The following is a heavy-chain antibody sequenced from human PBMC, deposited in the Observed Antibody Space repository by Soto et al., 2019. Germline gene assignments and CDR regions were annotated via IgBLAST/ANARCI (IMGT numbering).Heavy chain of an antibody. V-gene: IGHV4-4*07. CDR2: IYSSGSI. CDR1: GGSISNYY. D-gene: IGHD6-13*01. Sequence: SETLSLTCSVSGGSISNYYWNWIRQPAGKGLQWIGRIYSSGSINYNPSLKSRVTMSVDTSKNQFSLKLTSVTAADTAVYYCARQTTYSGRWHDYWGQGTLVTVSS. CDR3: ARQTTYSGRWHDY. J-gene: IGHJ4*02.